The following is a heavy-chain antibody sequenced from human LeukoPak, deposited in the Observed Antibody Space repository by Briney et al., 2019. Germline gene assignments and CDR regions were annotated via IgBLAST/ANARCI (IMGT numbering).Heavy chain of an antibody. CDR3: ARATITTVDY. CDR1: GGSFSAYY. V-gene: IGHV4-34*01. D-gene: IGHD4-11*01. Sequence: PSETLSLTCAVYGGSFSAYYWSWIRQPPGKGLEWIGEINHSGGTNYNPSLKNRVTISMDTSKNQLSLKLSSVTAADTAVYYCARATITTVDYRGQGTLVTVSS. CDR2: INHSGGT. J-gene: IGHJ4*02.